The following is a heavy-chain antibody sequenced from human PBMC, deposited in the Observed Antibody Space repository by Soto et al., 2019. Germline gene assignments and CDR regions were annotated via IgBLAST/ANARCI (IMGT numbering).Heavy chain of an antibody. CDR1: GFTFSSYA. J-gene: IGHJ3*02. CDR3: AKKLPGWLVREGAFDI. Sequence: QTGGSLRLSCAASGFTFSSYAMSWVRQAPGKGLEWVSAISGSGGSTYYADSVKGRFTISRDNSKNTLYLEMNSLRAEDTAVYYCAKKLPGWLVREGAFDIWGQGTMVTVSS. D-gene: IGHD6-19*01. CDR2: ISGSGGST. V-gene: IGHV3-23*01.